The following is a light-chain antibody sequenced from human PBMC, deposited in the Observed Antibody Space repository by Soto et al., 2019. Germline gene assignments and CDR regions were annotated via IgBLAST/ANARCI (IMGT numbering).Light chain of an antibody. Sequence: QSVLTQPASVSGSPGQSIIISCTGTSSDVGGYNYVSWYQQHPGKAPKLMIYDVINRPSGVSNRFSGSKSGNTASLTISGLQDEDEADYYCSSYTSTNTLNFGSGTKVTVL. CDR2: DVI. J-gene: IGLJ1*01. V-gene: IGLV2-14*01. CDR1: SSDVGGYNY. CDR3: SSYTSTNTLN.